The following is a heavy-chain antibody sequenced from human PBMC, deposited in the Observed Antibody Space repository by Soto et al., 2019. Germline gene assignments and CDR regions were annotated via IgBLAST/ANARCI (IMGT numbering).Heavy chain of an antibody. CDR2: ISYDGSNK. V-gene: IGHV3-30-3*01. D-gene: IGHD2-15*01. Sequence: PGGSLRLSCAASGFTFSSYAMHWVRQAPGKGLEWVAVISYDGSNKYYADSVKGRFTISRDNSKNTLYLQMNSLRAEDTAVYYCARDSEVVVVAATPDYWGQGTLVTVSS. CDR3: ARDSEVVVVAATPDY. J-gene: IGHJ4*02. CDR1: GFTFSSYA.